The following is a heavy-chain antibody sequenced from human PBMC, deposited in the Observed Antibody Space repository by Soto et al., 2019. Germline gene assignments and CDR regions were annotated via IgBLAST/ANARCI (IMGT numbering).Heavy chain of an antibody. V-gene: IGHV3-30*18. CDR2: ISYDGSNK. Sequence: GGSLRLSCAASGFTFSSYDMHWVRQAPGKGLEWVAVISYDGSNKYYADSVKGRFTISRDNSKNTLYLQMNSLRAEDAAVYYCAKDGMDVWGQGTTVTVSS. CDR3: AKDGMDV. CDR1: GFTFSSYD. J-gene: IGHJ6*02.